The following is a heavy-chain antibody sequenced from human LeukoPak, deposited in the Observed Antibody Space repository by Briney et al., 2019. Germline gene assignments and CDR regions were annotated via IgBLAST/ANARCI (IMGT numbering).Heavy chain of an antibody. CDR3: ARWNGPFDI. J-gene: IGHJ3*02. D-gene: IGHD2-8*01. CDR1: GGSISIYY. CDR2: IYDSGRT. Sequence: SETLSLTCTVSGGSISIYYWSWIRQPPGKGLEWIGYIYDSGRTNYNPSLKSRVIISVDTSKNQFSLRLNSVTAADTAVYYCARWNGPFDIWDQGTMVTVSS. V-gene: IGHV4-59*01.